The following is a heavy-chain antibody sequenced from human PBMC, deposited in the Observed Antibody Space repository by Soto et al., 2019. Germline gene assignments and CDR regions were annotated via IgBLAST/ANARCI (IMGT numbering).Heavy chain of an antibody. CDR2: IKSKTDGGTT. CDR1: GFTFSNAW. V-gene: IGHV3-15*01. Sequence: GGSLRLSCAASGFTFSNAWMSWVRQAPGKGLEWVGRIKSKTDGGTTDYAAPVKGRFTISRDDSKNTLYLQMNSLKTEDTAVYYCTTGPDLRDIVVVPAAIDYWGQGTLVTVSS. CDR3: TTGPDLRDIVVVPAAIDY. D-gene: IGHD2-2*01. J-gene: IGHJ4*02.